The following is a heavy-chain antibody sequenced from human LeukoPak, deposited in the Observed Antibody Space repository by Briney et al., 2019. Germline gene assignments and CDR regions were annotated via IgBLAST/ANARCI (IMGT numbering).Heavy chain of an antibody. V-gene: IGHV1-69*06. CDR2: IIPIFGTA. CDR3: ASRYCSSTSCYGPEGYFDY. D-gene: IGHD2-2*01. Sequence: SVKVSCKASGGTFSSYAISWVRQAPGQGLEWMGGIIPIFGTANYAQKFQGRVTITADKSTDTAYMELSSLRSEDTAVYYCASRYCSSTSCYGPEGYFDYWGQGTLVTVSS. CDR1: GGTFSSYA. J-gene: IGHJ4*02.